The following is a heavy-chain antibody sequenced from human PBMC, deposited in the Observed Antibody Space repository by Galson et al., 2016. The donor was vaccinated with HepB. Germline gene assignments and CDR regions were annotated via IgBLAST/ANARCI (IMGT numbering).Heavy chain of an antibody. J-gene: IGHJ5*02. CDR2: ISGGGVNT. D-gene: IGHD6-19*01. CDR3: AKGSYSSGSAVNWFDP. V-gene: IGHV3-23*01. Sequence: SGISVSSYAMNWVRQAPGKGLEWVSRISGGGVNTYYGDPVEGRFTISRDNSKNTLYLQMNSLRVEDTALYYCAKGSYSSGSAVNWFDPWGQGTLVTVSS. CDR1: GISVSSYA.